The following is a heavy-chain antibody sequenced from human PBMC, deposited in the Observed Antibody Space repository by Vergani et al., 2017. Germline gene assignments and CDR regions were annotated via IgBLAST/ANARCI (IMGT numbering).Heavy chain of an antibody. CDR2: IIPIFGTA. V-gene: IGHV1-69*12. D-gene: IGHD3-22*01. CDR1: GGTFSSYA. Sequence: QVQLVQSGAEVKKPGSSVKVSCKASGGTFSSYAISWVRQAPGQGLEWMGGIIPIFGTANYAQKFQGRVTITADESTSTAYMELSSLRSEDTAVYYCARGIVVVAATXPYESSGYYYYFDYWGQGTLVTVSS. J-gene: IGHJ4*02. CDR3: ARGIVVVAATXPYESSGYYYYFDY.